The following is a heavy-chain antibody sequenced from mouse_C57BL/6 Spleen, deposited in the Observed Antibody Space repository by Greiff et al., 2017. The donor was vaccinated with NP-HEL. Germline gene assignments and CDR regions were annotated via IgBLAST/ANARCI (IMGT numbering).Heavy chain of an antibody. V-gene: IGHV5-6*02. CDR3: ASVNWESAMDY. Sequence: DVKLVESGGDLVKPGGSLKLSCAASGFTFSSYGMSWVRQTPDKRLEWVATISSGGSYTYYPDSVKGRFTISRDNAKNTLYLQMSSLKSEDTAMYYCASVNWESAMDYWGQGTSVTVSS. J-gene: IGHJ4*01. CDR1: GFTFSSYG. CDR2: ISSGGSYT. D-gene: IGHD4-1*01.